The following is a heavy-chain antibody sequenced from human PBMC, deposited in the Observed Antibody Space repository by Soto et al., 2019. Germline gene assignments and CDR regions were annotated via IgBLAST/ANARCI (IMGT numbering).Heavy chain of an antibody. Sequence: PSETLSLTCAVSVYSVSSGYYWGWIRQPPGKGLEWIGSIYHSGSTYYNPSLKSRVTISVDTSKNQFSLKLSSVTAEDTAVYYCAKESLKTPVTGPVDCWGQGTVVTVSS. D-gene: IGHD6-19*01. V-gene: IGHV4-38-2*02. CDR3: AKESLKTPVTGPVDC. CDR1: VYSVSSGYY. CDR2: IYHSGST. J-gene: IGHJ4*02.